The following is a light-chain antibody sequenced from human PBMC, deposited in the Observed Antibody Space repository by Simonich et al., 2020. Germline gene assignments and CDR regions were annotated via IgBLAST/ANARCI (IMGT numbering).Light chain of an antibody. J-gene: IGKJ2*01. V-gene: IGKV4-1*01. Sequence: DIVMTQSPDSLAVSLGERPTINCKSSQSVLYSSNNKNYLAWYQQKPGQPPKRLIYWASTRESGVPDRFSGSGSGTEFTLTISSLQPDDFATYYCQQYNSYLYTFGQGTKLEIK. CDR1: QSVLYSSNNKNY. CDR2: WAS. CDR3: QQYNSYLYT.